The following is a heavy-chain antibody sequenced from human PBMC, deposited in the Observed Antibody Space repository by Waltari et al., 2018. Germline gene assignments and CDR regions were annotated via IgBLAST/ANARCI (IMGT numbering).Heavy chain of an antibody. V-gene: IGHV4-34*01. D-gene: IGHD2-8*02. Sequence: QVQLQQWGAGLLKPSETLSLTCAVYGGSFSGYYWSWIRQPPGKGLEWIGEINHSGSTNYNPSLKSRVTISVDTSKNQFSLKLSSVTAADTAVYYCARRPRLLVTPQNGYFDYWGQGTLVTVSS. CDR1: GGSFSGYY. J-gene: IGHJ4*02. CDR2: INHSGST. CDR3: ARRPRLLVTPQNGYFDY.